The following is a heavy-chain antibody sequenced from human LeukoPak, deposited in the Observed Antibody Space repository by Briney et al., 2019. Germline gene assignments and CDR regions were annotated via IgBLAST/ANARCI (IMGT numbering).Heavy chain of an antibody. V-gene: IGHV4-59*01. J-gene: IGHJ4*02. CDR1: GGSISNYY. Sequence: SETLSLTCAVSGGSISNYYWSWIRQPPGKGLEWIWYISYSGSTNYNPTLKSRVTISVDTSRNQFSLKLSSVTAADTAVYYCARGRLGGSGSYYNVLDYWGQGTLVTVSS. CDR3: ARGRLGGSGSYYNVLDY. CDR2: ISYSGST. D-gene: IGHD3-10*01.